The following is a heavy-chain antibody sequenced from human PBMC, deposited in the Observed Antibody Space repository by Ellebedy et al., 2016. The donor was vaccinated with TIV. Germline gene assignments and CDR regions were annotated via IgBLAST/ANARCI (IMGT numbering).Heavy chain of an antibody. J-gene: IGHJ4*02. CDR2: IKGDGSEK. V-gene: IGHV3-7*01. Sequence: PGGSLRLSCVASGFTFSNYWMSWVRQAPGKGLEWVANIKGDGSEKDYVDSVRGRFTVSRDNAKKSVFLQMNSLRAEDTAVYYCVEPGIAVAAWRGYWGQGTLVTVSS. CDR3: VEPGIAVAAWRGY. D-gene: IGHD6-19*01. CDR1: GFTFSNYW.